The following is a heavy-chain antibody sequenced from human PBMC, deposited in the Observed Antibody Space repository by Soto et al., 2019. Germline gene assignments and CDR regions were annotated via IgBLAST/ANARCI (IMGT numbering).Heavy chain of an antibody. D-gene: IGHD6-13*01. J-gene: IGHJ5*02. CDR3: AREDVAAGNHNWFDP. V-gene: IGHV4-39*02. CDR1: GGSISISSYY. CDR2: IYYSGST. Sequence: SETLSLTCTVSGGSISISSYYLGWIRQPPGKGLEWIGSIYYSGSTYYNPSLKSRVTISVDTSKNQFSLKLSSVTAADTDVYYCAREDVAAGNHNWFDPSGQGTRVTVSS.